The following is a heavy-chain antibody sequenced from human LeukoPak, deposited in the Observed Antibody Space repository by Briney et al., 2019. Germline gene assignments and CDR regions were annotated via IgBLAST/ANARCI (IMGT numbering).Heavy chain of an antibody. CDR2: IYYSGNT. J-gene: IGHJ4*02. Sequence: PSETLSLTCTVSSGSISSYYWSWIRQPPGKGLEWIGYIYYSGNTNYNPSLKSRVTISVDTSKNQFSLKLISVTAADTAVYYCARGSRAEYTYGLYHYWGQGTLVTVSS. CDR3: ARGSRAEYTYGLYHY. V-gene: IGHV4-59*12. D-gene: IGHD5-18*01. CDR1: SGSISSYY.